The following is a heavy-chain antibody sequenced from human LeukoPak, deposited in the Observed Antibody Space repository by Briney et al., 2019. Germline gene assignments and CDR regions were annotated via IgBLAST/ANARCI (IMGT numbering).Heavy chain of an antibody. CDR3: AKGLRTGVGPYMGYHYYMDV. Sequence: GGSLRLSCAASGFTFSTYSMNWVRQAPGKGLEWVSYISSSSFTIHYADSVKGRFTISRDNAKSSLYLQMNSLRDEDTGVYYCAKGLRTGVGPYMGYHYYMDVWGKGATVTVSS. CDR1: GFTFSTYS. CDR2: ISSSSFTI. V-gene: IGHV3-48*02. D-gene: IGHD3-16*01. J-gene: IGHJ6*03.